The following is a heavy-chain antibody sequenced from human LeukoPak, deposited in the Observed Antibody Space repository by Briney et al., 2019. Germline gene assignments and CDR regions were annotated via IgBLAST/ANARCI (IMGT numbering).Heavy chain of an antibody. CDR2: INPSSGGT. V-gene: IGHV1-2*02. CDR3: ARRYCSSTNCYTPGFDP. Sequence: ASVKVSCKASGYTFTSYDINWVRQAPGQGLEWMGWINPSSGGTNYAQKFQGRVTMTRDTSISTAYMELSSLRSDDTAVYYCARRYCSSTNCYTPGFDPWGQGTLVTVSS. J-gene: IGHJ5*02. CDR1: GYTFTSYD. D-gene: IGHD2-2*02.